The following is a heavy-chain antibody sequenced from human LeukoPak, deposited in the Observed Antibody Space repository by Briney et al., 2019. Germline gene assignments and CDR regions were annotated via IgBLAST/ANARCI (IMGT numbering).Heavy chain of an antibody. Sequence: SETLSLTCTVSGGSISSSSYYWGWIRQPPGKGLEWIGSIYYSGSTYYNPSLKSRVTISVDTSKNQFSLNLSSVTAADTAVYYCAREYGSGSYGFSDYWGQGTLVTVSS. CDR3: AREYGSGSYGFSDY. J-gene: IGHJ4*02. CDR1: GGSISSSSYY. V-gene: IGHV4-39*07. CDR2: IYYSGST. D-gene: IGHD3-10*01.